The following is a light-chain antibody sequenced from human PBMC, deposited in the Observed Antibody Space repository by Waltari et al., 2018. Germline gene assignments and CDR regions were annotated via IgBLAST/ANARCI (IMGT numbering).Light chain of an antibody. CDR2: EVN. V-gene: IGLV2-18*02. J-gene: IGLJ2*01. CDR1: SSDIGSYNR. Sequence: QSALTQPPSVSGSPGQSVTISCTGTSSDIGSYNRVSWYQQPPGTAPKLMIYEVNNRPSGVPDRFSGSKSGNTASLTISGLQAEDEADYYCSSYTASDVVFGGRTKVTVL. CDR3: SSYTASDVV.